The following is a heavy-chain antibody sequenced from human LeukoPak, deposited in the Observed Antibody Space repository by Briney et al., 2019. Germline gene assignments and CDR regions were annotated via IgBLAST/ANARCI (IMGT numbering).Heavy chain of an antibody. J-gene: IGHJ4*02. Sequence: MPSETLSLTCTVSGGSISSGSYYWSWIRQPAGKGLEWIGRIYTSGSTNYNPSLKSRVTISLDTSENHFSLKLSSVTAADTAVYYCARVRTGGYYNYWGQGTLVTVSS. V-gene: IGHV4-61*02. CDR1: GGSISSGSYY. D-gene: IGHD3-22*01. CDR2: IYTSGST. CDR3: ARVRTGGYYNY.